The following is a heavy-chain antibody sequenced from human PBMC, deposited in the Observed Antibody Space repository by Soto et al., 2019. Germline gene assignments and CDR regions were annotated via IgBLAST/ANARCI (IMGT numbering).Heavy chain of an antibody. CDR2: ISSSSSYT. V-gene: IGHV3-11*06. J-gene: IGHJ5*02. CDR1: GFTFSDYY. D-gene: IGHD3-3*01. Sequence: GGSLRLSCAASGFTFSDYYMSWIRQAPGKGLEWVSYISSSSSYTNYADSVKGRFTISRDNAKNSLYLQMNSLRAEDTAVYYCARVLPNYDFWSGYSTGNWFDPWGQGTLVTVSS. CDR3: ARVLPNYDFWSGYSTGNWFDP.